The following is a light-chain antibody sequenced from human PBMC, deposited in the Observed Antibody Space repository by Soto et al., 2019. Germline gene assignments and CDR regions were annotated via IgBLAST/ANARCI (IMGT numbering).Light chain of an antibody. Sequence: DFQMTQSPSTLSASVGDRVTITCRASQSISSWLAWYQQKPGKAPKLLIYKASSLESGVPSRFSGSGSGTEFTLTISSLQPDDFATYYCQQSYSTPGTFGQGTKVDIK. CDR1: QSISSW. CDR2: KAS. V-gene: IGKV1-5*03. CDR3: QQSYSTPGT. J-gene: IGKJ1*01.